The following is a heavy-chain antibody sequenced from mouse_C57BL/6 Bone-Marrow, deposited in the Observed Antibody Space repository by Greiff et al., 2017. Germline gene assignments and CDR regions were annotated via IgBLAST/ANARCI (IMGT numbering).Heavy chain of an antibody. CDR3: AREDYCGSSWYFDV. Sequence: VQLQQPGAELVKPGASVKLSCKASGYTFTSYWMHWVKQRPGQGLEGIGMIHPNSGSTNYNEKFKSKATLTVDKSSSTAYMQLSSLTSEDSAVYYCAREDYCGSSWYFDVWGTGTTVTVSS. CDR2: IHPNSGST. D-gene: IGHD1-1*01. V-gene: IGHV1-64*01. CDR1: GYTFTSYW. J-gene: IGHJ1*03.